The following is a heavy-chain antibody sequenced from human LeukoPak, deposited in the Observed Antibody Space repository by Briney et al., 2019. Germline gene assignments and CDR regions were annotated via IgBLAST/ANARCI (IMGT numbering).Heavy chain of an antibody. D-gene: IGHD5-12*01. J-gene: IGHJ4*02. CDR3: AKAADIQDEFDY. V-gene: IGHV3-21*01. CDR1: GFTFSSDS. CDR2: ITSSSSYT. Sequence: GGSLRLSCAASGFTFSSDSMNWVRQAPGKGLEWVASITSSSSYTYYAGSVKGRFTISRDNAKNSLYLQMNSLRAEDTAVYYCAKAADIQDEFDYWGQGTLVTVSS.